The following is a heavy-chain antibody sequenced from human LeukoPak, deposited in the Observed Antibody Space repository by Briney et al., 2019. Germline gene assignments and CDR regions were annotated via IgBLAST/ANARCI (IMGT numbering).Heavy chain of an antibody. D-gene: IGHD2-15*01. V-gene: IGHV4-61*02. CDR1: GGSISSGSYY. CDR3: ARDKRGGSPYYFNY. CDR2: IYTGGST. Sequence: SQTLSLTCTVSGGSISSGSYYWSWIRQAAGKGVEWIGRIYTGGSTNYNPSLKSRVTISVDTSKNQFSLKLSSVTAADTAVYYCARDKRGGSPYYFNYWGQGTLVTVSS. J-gene: IGHJ4*02.